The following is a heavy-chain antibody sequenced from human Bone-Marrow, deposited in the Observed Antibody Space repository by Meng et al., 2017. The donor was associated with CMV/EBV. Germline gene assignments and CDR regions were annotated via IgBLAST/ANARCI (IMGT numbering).Heavy chain of an antibody. CDR1: GGSFSGYY. D-gene: IGHD4-11*01. CDR2: INHSGST. J-gene: IGHJ6*02. Sequence: GSLRLSCAVYGGSFSGYYWSWIRQPPGKGLEWIGEINHSGSTYYNPSLKSRVTISVDTSKNQFSLKLSSVTAADTAVYYCARGSRTTVTRYYYYYYGMDVWGQGTTVTVSS. V-gene: IGHV4-34*01. CDR3: ARGSRTTVTRYYYYYYGMDV.